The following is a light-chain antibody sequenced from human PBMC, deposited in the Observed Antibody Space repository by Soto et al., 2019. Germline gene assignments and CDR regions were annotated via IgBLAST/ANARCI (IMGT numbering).Light chain of an antibody. CDR2: DAS. CDR1: QSISSG. CDR3: QQYNSYSPWT. V-gene: IGKV1-5*01. Sequence: IQMTQSASTLSASLGDRVTSTCRASQSISSGLAWYQQKPGKAPKVLIYDASSLQSGVPSRFSGSGSGTEFTLTISSLQPEDFAIYYCQQYNSYSPWTFGQGTKVDVK. J-gene: IGKJ1*01.